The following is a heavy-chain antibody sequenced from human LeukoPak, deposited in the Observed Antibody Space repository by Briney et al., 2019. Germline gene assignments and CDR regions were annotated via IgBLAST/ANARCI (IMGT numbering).Heavy chain of an antibody. CDR2: INHSGST. V-gene: IGHV4-34*01. Sequence: ASETLSLTCAVYGGSFSDYYWSWIRQPPGKGLEWIGEINHSGSTNYNPSLKSRVTISVDTSKNQFSLKLSSVTAADTAVYYCARLVSMITFGGVIVIRRYYFDYWGQGTLVTVSS. D-gene: IGHD3-16*02. CDR1: GGSFSDYY. CDR3: ARLVSMITFGGVIVIRRYYFDY. J-gene: IGHJ4*02.